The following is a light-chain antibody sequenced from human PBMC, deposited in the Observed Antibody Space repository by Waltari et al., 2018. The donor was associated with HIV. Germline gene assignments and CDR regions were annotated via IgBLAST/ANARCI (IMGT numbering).Light chain of an antibody. V-gene: IGKV3-11*01. J-gene: IGKJ4*01. Sequence: EIVLTQPPATLSLSPGERATLSCRASQSVSSYLAWYQQKPGQAPRLLIYDASNRATGIPARFSGSGSGTDFTLTISSLEPEDFVVYYCQQRSNWPLTFGGGTKVEIK. CDR1: QSVSSY. CDR3: QQRSNWPLT. CDR2: DAS.